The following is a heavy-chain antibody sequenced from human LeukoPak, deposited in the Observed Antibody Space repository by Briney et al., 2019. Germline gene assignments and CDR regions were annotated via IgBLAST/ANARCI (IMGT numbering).Heavy chain of an antibody. CDR3: ARDQAGFSGSGPYYFDY. CDR1: AFTFSSYS. D-gene: IGHD3-10*01. CDR2: ISSGSSYK. Sequence: GGSLRLSCAASAFTFSSYSMNWVRQAPGKGLEWVSFISSGSSYKCHADSVKGRFTISRDNAKNSLHLQMNSLRAEDTAVYYCARDQAGFSGSGPYYFDYWGQGTLVTVSS. V-gene: IGHV3-21*01. J-gene: IGHJ4*02.